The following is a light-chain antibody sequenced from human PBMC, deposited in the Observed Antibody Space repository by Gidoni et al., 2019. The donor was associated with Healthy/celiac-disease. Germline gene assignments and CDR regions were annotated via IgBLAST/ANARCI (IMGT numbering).Light chain of an antibody. CDR2: DDS. V-gene: IGLV3-21*02. CDR1: NIGPKS. CDR3: QVWDSSSDLVV. Sequence: SNVLTQPPSVSVAPGQTARFTCGGKNIGPKSVHWYQQKPGQAPVLVVYDDSDRPSGIPERFSGSNSGNTATLTISRVEAGDEADYYCQVWDSSSDLVVFGGGTKLTVL. J-gene: IGLJ2*01.